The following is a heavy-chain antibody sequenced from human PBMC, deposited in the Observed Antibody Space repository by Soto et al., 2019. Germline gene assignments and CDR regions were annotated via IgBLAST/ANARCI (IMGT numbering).Heavy chain of an antibody. J-gene: IGHJ6*02. CDR2: IIPIFGTA. V-gene: IGHV1-69*13. CDR3: ARDRRTGTTSYYYYGMDV. D-gene: IGHD1-1*01. Sequence: SVKVSCKASGGTFSSYAISWVRQAPGQGLEWMGGIIPIFGTANYAQKFQGRVTITADESTRTAYMELSSLRSEDTAVYYCARDRRTGTTSYYYYGMDVWGQGTTVTVSS. CDR1: GGTFSSYA.